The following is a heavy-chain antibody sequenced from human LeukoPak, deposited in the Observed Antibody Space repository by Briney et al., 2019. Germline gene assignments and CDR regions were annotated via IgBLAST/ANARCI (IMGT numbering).Heavy chain of an antibody. CDR2: MCYSGST. V-gene: IGHV4-59*01. J-gene: IGHJ2*01. CDR1: GGSMSPYY. Sequence: WESLCLTCFVSGGSMSPYYWSWIRQPPGKGLEWIAYMCYSGSTIGNPSFNGRVTISVDTSKNQFSLKLSSVTAADTALYYCARGDRYWFFDLWGRGTLVTVSS. CDR3: ARGDRYWFFDL. D-gene: IGHD3-22*01.